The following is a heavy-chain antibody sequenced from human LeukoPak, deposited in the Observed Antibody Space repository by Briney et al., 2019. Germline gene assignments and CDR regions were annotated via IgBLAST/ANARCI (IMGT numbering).Heavy chain of an antibody. CDR1: GDSVSSDSAA. J-gene: IGHJ5*02. Sequence: SQTLSLTCAISGDSVSSDSAAWSWIGQSPSRGLEWLGRTYYRSKWCYDYAVSVKSRITINPDTSQNQFSLQLNSVTPEDTAVYYCARGGQNWFDPWGQGTLVTVSS. CDR2: TYYRSKWCY. CDR3: ARGGQNWFDP. V-gene: IGHV6-1*01. D-gene: IGHD2-15*01.